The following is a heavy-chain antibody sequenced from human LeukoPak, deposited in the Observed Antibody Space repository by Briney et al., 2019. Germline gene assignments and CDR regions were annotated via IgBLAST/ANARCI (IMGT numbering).Heavy chain of an antibody. V-gene: IGHV3-21*05. Sequence: GGSLRLSCAASGFTFSSYSMNWVRQAPGKGLEWVSYISSSSSYIYYADSVKGRFTISRDNAKNSLYLQMNSLRAEDTAVYYCARDSAETLVVPAAPLDYWGQGTLVTVSS. CDR2: ISSSSSYI. J-gene: IGHJ4*02. CDR3: ARDSAETLVVPAAPLDY. D-gene: IGHD2-2*01. CDR1: GFTFSSYS.